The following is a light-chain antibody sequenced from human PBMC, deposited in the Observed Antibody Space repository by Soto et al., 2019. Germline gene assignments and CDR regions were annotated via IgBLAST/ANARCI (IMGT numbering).Light chain of an antibody. V-gene: IGKV3-20*01. CDR1: QTVSSNY. J-gene: IGKJ4*01. CDR3: LQCYGSLT. CDR2: GAS. Sequence: EIVLTQSPGTLSLSPGERATLSCRASQTVSSNYLAWYQQKPGQAPRLLIYGASSRATGIPDRFSGSGSGTDFILTISILEPEDLAVYYCLQCYGSLTFGRGTKVQIK.